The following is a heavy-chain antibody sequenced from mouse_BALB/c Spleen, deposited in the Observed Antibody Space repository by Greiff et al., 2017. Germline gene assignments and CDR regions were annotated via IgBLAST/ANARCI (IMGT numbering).Heavy chain of an antibody. CDR2: ILPGSGST. CDR1: GYTFSSYW. V-gene: IGHV1-9*01. Sequence: QVQLQQSGAELMKPGASVKISCKATGYTFSSYWIEWVKQRPGHGLEWIGEILPGSGSTNYNEKFKGKATFTADTSSNTACMQLSSLTSEDSAVYYCARGYLTFYAMDYWGQGTSVTVSS. J-gene: IGHJ4*01. D-gene: IGHD1-2*01. CDR3: ARGYLTFYAMDY.